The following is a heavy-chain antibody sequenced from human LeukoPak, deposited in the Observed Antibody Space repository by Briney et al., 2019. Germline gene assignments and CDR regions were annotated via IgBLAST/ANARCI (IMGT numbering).Heavy chain of an antibody. V-gene: IGHV3-23*01. CDR1: GFTFSSYG. Sequence: GGTLRLSCAASGFTFSSYGMSWVRQAPGKGLEWVSAISGSGGSTYYADSVKGRFTISRDNSKNTLYLQMNSLRAEDTAVYYCAKTTTKNYDILTGYFISDAFDIWGQGTMVTVSS. CDR2: ISGSGGST. CDR3: AKTTTKNYDILTGYFISDAFDI. D-gene: IGHD3-9*01. J-gene: IGHJ3*02.